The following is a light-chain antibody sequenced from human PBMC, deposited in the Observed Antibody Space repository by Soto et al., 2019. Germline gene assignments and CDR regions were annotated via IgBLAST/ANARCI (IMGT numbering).Light chain of an antibody. CDR3: SSYTSNNTLVV. J-gene: IGLJ2*01. CDR2: EVS. CDR1: SSDVGGYNY. V-gene: IGLV2-14*01. Sequence: QSVLTQPASVSGSPGQSITISCTGTSSDVGGYNYVSWYQHHPGKAPKLMISEVSHRPSGVSNRFSGSKSGNTASLTISGLQAEDEADYFCSSYTSNNTLVVCGGGTKLTVL.